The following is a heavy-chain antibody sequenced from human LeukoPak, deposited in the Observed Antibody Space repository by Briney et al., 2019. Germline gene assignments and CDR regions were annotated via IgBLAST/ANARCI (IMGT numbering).Heavy chain of an antibody. CDR1: GFTLKTFK. V-gene: IGHV3-21*01. CDR3: ARVRRDGYYFDS. Sequence: GGSLRLSCVVSGFTLKTFKMNWVRQAPGQGLEWVSSISSDSTYTSYADSVKGRFTISGDNAKSSMYLQMDSLRAEDTAVYYCARVRRDGYYFDSWGQGTPVTVSS. CDR2: ISSDSTYT. D-gene: IGHD5-24*01. J-gene: IGHJ4*02.